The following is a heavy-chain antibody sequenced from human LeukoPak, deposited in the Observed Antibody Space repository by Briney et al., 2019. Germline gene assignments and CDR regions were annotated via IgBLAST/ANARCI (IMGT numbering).Heavy chain of an antibody. CDR3: SRGRHQTEY. J-gene: IGHJ4*02. D-gene: IGHD5-24*01. CDR2: IRSKGYGGTT. CDR1: GFTFGDYA. Sequence: GGSLRLSCTASGFTFGDYAMTWFRQAPGKGLEWVGYIRSKGYGGTTEYAASVKGRFTISRDDSKSIAYLQMNSLKTEDTAVYYCSRGRHQTEYWGQGTLVTVSS. V-gene: IGHV3-49*03.